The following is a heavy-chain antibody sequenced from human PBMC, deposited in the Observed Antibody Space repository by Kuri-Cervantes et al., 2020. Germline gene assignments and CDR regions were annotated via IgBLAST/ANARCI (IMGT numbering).Heavy chain of an antibody. CDR2: IRYDGSNK. CDR3: AKEAVATEYYYYMDV. D-gene: IGHD5-12*01. J-gene: IGHJ6*03. CDR1: GFTFSSYG. V-gene: IGHV3-30*02. Sequence: GESLKISCAASGFTFSSYGMHWVRQAPGKGLEWVAFIRYDGSNKYYADSVKGRFTISRDNSKNTLYLQMNSLRVEDRAVYHCAKEAVATEYYYYMDVWGKGTTVTVSS.